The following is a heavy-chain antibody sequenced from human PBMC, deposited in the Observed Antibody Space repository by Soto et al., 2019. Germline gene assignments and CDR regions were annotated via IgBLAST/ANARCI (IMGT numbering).Heavy chain of an antibody. Sequence: ASVKVSCKAPRDTFTSYYIKSVRQDPGQGLEWMGVINPHGGSTAYAQKFKGIVTLNRDTSASTVYMEVSSLTSEDTAMYYCARSSGGNFGIIIEGTNWFAPWGQGTLVTVSS. D-gene: IGHD1-26*01. CDR1: RDTFTSYY. CDR2: INPHGGST. V-gene: IGHV1-46*01. J-gene: IGHJ5*02. CDR3: ARSSGGNFGIIIEGTNWFAP.